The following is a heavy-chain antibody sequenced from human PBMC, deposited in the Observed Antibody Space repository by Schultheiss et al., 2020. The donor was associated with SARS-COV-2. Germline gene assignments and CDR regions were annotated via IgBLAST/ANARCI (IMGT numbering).Heavy chain of an antibody. CDR1: GGTFSSYT. CDR3: AARRVGATTLDY. D-gene: IGHD1-26*01. CDR2: FDPEDGET. Sequence: ASVKVSCKASGGTFSSYTISWVRQAPGQGLEWMGGFDPEDGETIYAQKFQGRVTMTEDTSTDTAYMELSSLRSEDTAVYYCAARRVGATTLDYWGQGTLVTVSS. J-gene: IGHJ4*02. V-gene: IGHV1-24*01.